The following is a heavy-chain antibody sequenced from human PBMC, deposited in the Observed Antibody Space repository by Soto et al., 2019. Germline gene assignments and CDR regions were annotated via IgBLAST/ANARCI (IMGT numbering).Heavy chain of an antibody. CDR2: IYTSGST. CDR3: ARDVEGYCSGGSCYGYYFDY. D-gene: IGHD2-15*01. CDR1: GGSISSYY. V-gene: IGHV4-4*07. J-gene: IGHJ4*02. Sequence: SETLSLTCTVSGGSISSYYWSWIRQPAGKGLEWIGRIYTSGSTNYNPSLKSRVTMSVDTSKNQFSLKLSSVTAADTAVYYCARDVEGYCSGGSCYGYYFDYWGQGTLVTVSS.